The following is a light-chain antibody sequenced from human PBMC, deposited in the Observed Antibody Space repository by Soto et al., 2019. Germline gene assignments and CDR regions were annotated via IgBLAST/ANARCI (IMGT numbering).Light chain of an antibody. CDR3: QHYNSYSEA. CDR1: QSISVW. J-gene: IGKJ1*01. Sequence: DIQMTQSPSTLSASLGDRVTITCRASQSISVWLAWYQQKAGTAPNLLIYKASRLESGVPSRFSGSGSETEFTLTISSLQPDDFATYYCQHYNSYSEAFGQGTKVDI. CDR2: KAS. V-gene: IGKV1-5*03.